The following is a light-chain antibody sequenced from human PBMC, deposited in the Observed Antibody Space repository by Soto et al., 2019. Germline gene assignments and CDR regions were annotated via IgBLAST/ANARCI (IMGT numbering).Light chain of an antibody. Sequence: DIQMTQSPSTLSGSVGDRVTITCRASQTISSWLAWYQQKPGKAPKLLIYKASTLKSGVPSRFSGSGYGTDLTLTIRSLQSEDFAVYYCQQSDNWPSWTLGQGNKV. CDR3: QQSDNWPSWT. V-gene: IGKV1-5*03. CDR2: KAS. J-gene: IGKJ1*01. CDR1: QTISSW.